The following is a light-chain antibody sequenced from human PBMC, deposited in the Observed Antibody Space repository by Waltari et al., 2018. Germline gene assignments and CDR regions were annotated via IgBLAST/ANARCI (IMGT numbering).Light chain of an antibody. CDR1: QGISNY. Sequence: IQMNQTPSVSSSSVENIATITWGASQGISNYLAWYQQKQVKVPKLLIYTASTLQSVVPSRFSGSGSGTEFTLTISSLQPEDFATYYCLQHNSYPYTFGQGTKLEIK. V-gene: IGKV1-17*03. CDR3: LQHNSYPYT. J-gene: IGKJ2*01. CDR2: TAS.